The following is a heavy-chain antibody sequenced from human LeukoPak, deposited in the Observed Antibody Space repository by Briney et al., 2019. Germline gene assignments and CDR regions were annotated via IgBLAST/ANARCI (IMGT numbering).Heavy chain of an antibody. CDR2: ISYDGSNK. Sequence: GGSLTLSCAASGFTFNSYAMHWVREAPGKGLEWVAVISYDGSNKYYADSVKGRFPISRDNYENTLYLQMNSLRAEDTAVYYCARPDYGDYEGGTFDYWGQGTLVTVSS. CDR1: GFTFNSYA. D-gene: IGHD4-17*01. CDR3: ARPDYGDYEGGTFDY. V-gene: IGHV3-30-3*01. J-gene: IGHJ4*02.